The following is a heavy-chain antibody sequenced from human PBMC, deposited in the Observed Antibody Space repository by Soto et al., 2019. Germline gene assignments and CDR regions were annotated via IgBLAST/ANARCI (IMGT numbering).Heavy chain of an antibody. Sequence: HVQLVQSGAEVKKPGSSVKVSCKASGGTFSSYPITWVRQAPGQGLEWMGGIITIFGTTHYAEMFQGRLTITGDNSTSPASMEVSSRLCEGTAVYCCASRYGHVGPAAYVSPGYDFDNWGQRTLVTVSS. J-gene: IGHJ4*02. CDR2: IITIFGTT. CDR1: GGTFSSYP. V-gene: IGHV1-69*06. D-gene: IGHD2-2*01. CDR3: ASRYGHVGPAAYVSPGYDFDN.